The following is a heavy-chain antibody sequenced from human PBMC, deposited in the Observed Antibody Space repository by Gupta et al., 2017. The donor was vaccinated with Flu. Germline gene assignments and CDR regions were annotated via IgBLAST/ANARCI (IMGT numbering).Heavy chain of an antibody. CDR2: IYPNTGGT. CDR3: ASISGSYRKDF. J-gene: IGHJ1*01. D-gene: IGHD1-26*01. Sequence: HWVRQAPGQGLEGMGWIYPNTGGTNFAQKFQGRVTMTRDTSMSTVHMELSGLRSDDTALYYCASISGSYRKDFWGRGTLVTVSS. V-gene: IGHV1-2*02.